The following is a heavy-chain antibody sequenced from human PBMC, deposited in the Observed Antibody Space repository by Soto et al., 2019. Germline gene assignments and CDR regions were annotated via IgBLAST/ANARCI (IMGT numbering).Heavy chain of an antibody. V-gene: IGHV4-59*08. CDR1: GGSLRSYY. D-gene: IGHD5-18*01. CDR3: ARHRRDTAMAGLFDY. CDR2: IYYSGST. Sequence: SEPLSLTCTVSGGSLRSYYWSWIRPTTGKGLEWIGYIYYSGSTNYNPSLKSRVTISVDTSKNQFSLKLSSVTAADTAVYYCARHRRDTAMAGLFDYWGQGTLVTVSS. J-gene: IGHJ4*02.